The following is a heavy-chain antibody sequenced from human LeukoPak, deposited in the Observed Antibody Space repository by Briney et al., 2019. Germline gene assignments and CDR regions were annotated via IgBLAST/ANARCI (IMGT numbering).Heavy chain of an antibody. Sequence: SETLSLTCTVSGVSISNYCWSWIRQPAGKGLDWIGRTHISGSTYYNPSLKSRVTMSVDTSKNQFSLKLSSVTAADTAVYYCARDRGDYCSGGSCYSYWYFDLWGRGTLVTVSS. CDR2: THISGST. J-gene: IGHJ2*01. V-gene: IGHV4-4*07. D-gene: IGHD2-15*01. CDR1: GVSISNYC. CDR3: ARDRGDYCSGGSCYSYWYFDL.